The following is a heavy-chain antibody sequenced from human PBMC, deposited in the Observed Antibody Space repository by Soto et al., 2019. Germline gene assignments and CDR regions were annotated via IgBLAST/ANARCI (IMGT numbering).Heavy chain of an antibody. J-gene: IGHJ3*02. CDR2: IYHSGSA. V-gene: IGHV4-30-4*01. CDR3: ARVSGTTDAFDI. CDR1: GGSISSGDYY. D-gene: IGHD4-17*01. Sequence: QVQLQESGPGLVKPSQTLSLTCTVSGGSISSGDYYWSWIRQPPGKGLEWIGYIYHSGSAYYNPSLQSRGTISVDMSKNQFSLKLSSVTAADTAMYYCARVSGTTDAFDIWGQGTMVTVSS.